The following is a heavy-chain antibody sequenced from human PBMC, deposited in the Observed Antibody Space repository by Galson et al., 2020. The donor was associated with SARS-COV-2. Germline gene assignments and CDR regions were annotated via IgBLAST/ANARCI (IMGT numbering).Heavy chain of an antibody. CDR1: GFTFSDYY. D-gene: IGHD3-10*01. CDR2: ISSSGKIM. CDR3: VGRTYYYNGGIDY. J-gene: IGHJ4*02. Sequence: GESLKISCAASGFTFSDYYMSWIRQAPGKGLEWVSYISSSGKIMYYAESVKGRFTISRDNTKNSLYLQMNTLRAEDTAVYYCVGRTYYYNGGIDYWGQGILVTVSS. V-gene: IGHV3-11*01.